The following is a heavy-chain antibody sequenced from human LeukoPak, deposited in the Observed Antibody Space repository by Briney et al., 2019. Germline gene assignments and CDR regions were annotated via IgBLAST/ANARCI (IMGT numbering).Heavy chain of an antibody. Sequence: PSETLSLTCTVSGGSISSSSYYWGWIRQPPGKGLEWIGSIYYSGSTYYNPSLKSRVTISVDTSKNQFSLKLSSVTAADTAVYYCARVAGHRSSHYYYYYMDVWGKGTTVTVSS. V-gene: IGHV4-39*07. CDR3: ARVAGHRSSHYYYYYMDV. D-gene: IGHD1-26*01. CDR1: GGSISSSSYY. CDR2: IYYSGST. J-gene: IGHJ6*03.